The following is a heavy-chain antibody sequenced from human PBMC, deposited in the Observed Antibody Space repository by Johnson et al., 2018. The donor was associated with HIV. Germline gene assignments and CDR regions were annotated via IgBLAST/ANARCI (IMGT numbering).Heavy chain of an antibody. D-gene: IGHD3-22*01. CDR2: ISSSGSTI. V-gene: IGHV3-48*04. J-gene: IGHJ3*02. Sequence: EVQLVESGGGVVQPGGSLRLSCAASGFTFSSYGMHWVRQATGKGLEWVAYISSSGSTIYYAGSVKGRFTISRDTAENSLYLQMNSLRSEDTAVYYCVVVYDSSGYFFGTTVGDACDIWGQGTMFTVSS. CDR1: GFTFSSYG. CDR3: VVVYDSSGYFFGTTVGDACDI.